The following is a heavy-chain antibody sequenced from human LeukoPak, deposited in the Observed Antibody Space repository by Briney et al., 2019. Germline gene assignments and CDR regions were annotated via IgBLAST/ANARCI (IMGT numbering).Heavy chain of an antibody. CDR3: TRAVAGHPD. V-gene: IGHV4-34*01. D-gene: IGHD6-19*01. Sequence: SETLSLTFAVSGVAFSNYYWSWVRPSPRQGLEWIGEINHSGYTNYNPSLKSRVTMSIDTSKNQFSLLPTSVTAADAGVYYCTRAVAGHPDWGQGTLVTVSS. J-gene: IGHJ4*02. CDR2: INHSGYT. CDR1: GVAFSNYY.